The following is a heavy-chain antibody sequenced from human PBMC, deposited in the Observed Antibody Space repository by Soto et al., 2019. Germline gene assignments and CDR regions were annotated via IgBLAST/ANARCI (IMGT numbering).Heavy chain of an antibody. J-gene: IGHJ4*02. D-gene: IGHD3-3*01. CDR1: GFSLTTSGVG. Sequence: QITLNESGPTVVRPTESLTLTCRFSGFSLTTSGVGVVWVRQSPGKAPEWLALIYWDDDKRYSESLKIRLTITKDTSKNQVVLTVANLDPTDTATYYCAHRVLRTVFGLVTTTAIYFDFWGQGTPVAVSS. V-gene: IGHV2-5*02. CDR2: IYWDDDK. CDR3: AHRVLRTVFGLVTTTAIYFDF.